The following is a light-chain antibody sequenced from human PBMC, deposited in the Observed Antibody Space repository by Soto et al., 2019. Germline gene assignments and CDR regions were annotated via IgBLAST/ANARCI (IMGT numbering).Light chain of an antibody. V-gene: IGKV3-15*01. CDR3: LQYHNLWA. Sequence: ILITQSPATVSVSRGESATLSCRASQNIYYNVAWYQHRPGQAPRLLIYRASTRAPGVPARFSGSGSGTEFTLTISSLQPEDFTVYSCLQYHNLWAFGQGTKVEIK. J-gene: IGKJ1*01. CDR1: QNIYYN. CDR2: RAS.